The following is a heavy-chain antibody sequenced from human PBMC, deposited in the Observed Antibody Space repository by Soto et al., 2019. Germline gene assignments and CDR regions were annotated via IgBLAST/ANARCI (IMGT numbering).Heavy chain of an antibody. CDR3: ARGSHGSGSYLYY. D-gene: IGHD3-10*01. Sequence: QVQLQESGPGLAKPSQTLSLTCTVSGGSISSGGYYWSWIRQHPGKGLEWIGYIYYSGSTYYNPSLKSRVTISVDTSKNQFSLKLSSVTAADTAVYYCARGSHGSGSYLYYWGQGTLVTVSS. V-gene: IGHV4-31*03. J-gene: IGHJ4*02. CDR1: GGSISSGGYY. CDR2: IYYSGST.